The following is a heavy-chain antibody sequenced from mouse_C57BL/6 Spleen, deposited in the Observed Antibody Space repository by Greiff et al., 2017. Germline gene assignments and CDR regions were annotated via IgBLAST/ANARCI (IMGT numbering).Heavy chain of an antibody. CDR2: IYPSDSET. J-gene: IGHJ2*01. Sequence: VQLQQPGAELVRPGSSVKLSCKASGYTFTSYWMDWVKQRPGQGLEWIGNIYPSDSETHYNQKFKDKATLTVDKSSSTAYMQLSSLTSEDSAVYYCAGGGGTTVVASRVYFDYWGQGTTLTVSS. CDR3: AGGGGTTVVASRVYFDY. D-gene: IGHD1-1*01. CDR1: GYTFTSYW. V-gene: IGHV1-61*01.